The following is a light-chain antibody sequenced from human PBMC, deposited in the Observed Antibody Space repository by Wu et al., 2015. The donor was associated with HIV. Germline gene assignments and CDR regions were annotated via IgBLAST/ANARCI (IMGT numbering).Light chain of an antibody. Sequence: EIVLTQFPATLSLSPGERATLSCRASQSVASFLAWYQQKPGQAPRLLIYDASSRATGIPARFSGSGSGTDFTLTITSLEPEDFAVYYCQQRSGWPPRLTFGGGTKVEIK. CDR2: DAS. CDR3: QQRSGWPPRLT. J-gene: IGKJ4*01. CDR1: QSVASF. V-gene: IGKV3-11*01.